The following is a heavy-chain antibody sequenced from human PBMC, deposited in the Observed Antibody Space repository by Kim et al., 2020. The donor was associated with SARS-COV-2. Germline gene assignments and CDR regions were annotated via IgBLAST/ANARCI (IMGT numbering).Heavy chain of an antibody. CDR3: ARTPGIAVAARSYYYGMDV. D-gene: IGHD6-19*01. J-gene: IGHJ6*02. V-gene: IGHV4-4*02. Sequence: SETLSLTCAVSGGSISSSNWWSWVRQPPGKGLEWIGEIYHSGSTNYNPSLKSRVTISVDKSKNQFSLKLSSVTAADTAVYYCARTPGIAVAARSYYYGMDVWGQGTTVTVSS. CDR2: IYHSGST. CDR1: GGSISSSNW.